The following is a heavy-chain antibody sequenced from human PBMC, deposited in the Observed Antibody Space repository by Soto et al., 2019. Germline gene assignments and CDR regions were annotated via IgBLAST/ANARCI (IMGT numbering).Heavy chain of an antibody. Sequence: EVQLVESGGDLVKPGGSLRLSCAGSGFSFNRAWMNWVRQAPGKGLEWVGRIKSQRNGGTIEYAAAVTGRFSISRDDSKGILYLQMNGLRAEDTGVYFCMTGWVDAPHDGYWGQGTQVVVSS. D-gene: IGHD2-15*01. CDR2: IKSQRNGGTI. J-gene: IGHJ4*02. V-gene: IGHV3-15*07. CDR3: MTGWVDAPHDGY. CDR1: GFSFNRAW.